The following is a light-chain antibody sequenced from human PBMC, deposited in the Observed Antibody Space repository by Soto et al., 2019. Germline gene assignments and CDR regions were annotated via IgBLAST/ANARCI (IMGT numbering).Light chain of an antibody. CDR1: QSVSSN. V-gene: IGKV3-15*01. J-gene: IGKJ2*01. CDR3: QHYNNWPKT. Sequence: EIVMTQSPATLSVSPGERATLSCRASQSVSSNLAWYQQKPGQAPRLLIYGASTRATGIPARFSGSGSGTEFTLTISSLQSEDFAVYYCQHYNNWPKTFGQGTKLESK. CDR2: GAS.